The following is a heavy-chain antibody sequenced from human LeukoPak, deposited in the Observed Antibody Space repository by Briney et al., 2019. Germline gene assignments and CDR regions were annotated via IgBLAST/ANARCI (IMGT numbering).Heavy chain of an antibody. CDR3: ARGRDSSSWYVHYFDY. CDR1: SGSFTSGGYY. Sequence: SETLSLTCTVSSGSFTSGGYYWSWLPQHPGQGLEWIGYTYYSGSTYYNPSLKSLVTISVDTSKNQFSLKLSSVTAADTAVYYCARGRDSSSWYVHYFDYWGQGTLVTVSS. CDR2: TYYSGST. D-gene: IGHD6-13*01. J-gene: IGHJ4*02. V-gene: IGHV4-31*01.